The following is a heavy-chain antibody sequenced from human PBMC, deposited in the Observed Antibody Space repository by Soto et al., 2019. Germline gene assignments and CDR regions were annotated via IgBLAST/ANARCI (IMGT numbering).Heavy chain of an antibody. V-gene: IGHV3-23*01. J-gene: IGHJ6*02. D-gene: IGHD2-2*01. CDR3: AKVLRIVVVNYGMEV. CDR2: ISGSGGST. Sequence: GGSLRLSCAASGFTLSSYAMSWVRQAPGKGLEWVSAISGSGGSTYYADSVKGRFTISRDNSKNTLYLQMNSLRAEDTAVYYCAKVLRIVVVNYGMEVWGQGTSVTVSS. CDR1: GFTLSSYA.